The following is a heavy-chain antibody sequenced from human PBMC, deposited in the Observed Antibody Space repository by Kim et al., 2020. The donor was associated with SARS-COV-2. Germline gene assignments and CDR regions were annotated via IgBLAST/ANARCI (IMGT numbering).Heavy chain of an antibody. CDR3: ARLGITGTNRGYFDL. V-gene: IGHV4-34*01. D-gene: IGHD1-7*01. J-gene: IGHJ2*01. CDR1: GGSFSGYY. Sequence: SETLSLTCAVYGGSFSGYYWSWIRQPPGKGLEWIGEINHSGSTNYNPSLKSRVTISVDTSKNQFSLKLSSVTAADTAVYYCARLGITGTNRGYFDLWGRG. CDR2: INHSGST.